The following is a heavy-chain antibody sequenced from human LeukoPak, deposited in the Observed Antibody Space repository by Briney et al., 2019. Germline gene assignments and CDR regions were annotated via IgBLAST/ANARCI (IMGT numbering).Heavy chain of an antibody. CDR2: ISAGGYT. J-gene: IGHJ3*02. CDR1: GGSITSYY. Sequence: SETLSLTCTVSGGSITSYYWSWIRQPAGKGLEWIGLISAGGYTNYNPSLKSRVTMSVDTSKNQFSLKLTSVTAADTAVYYCARARYANAWYAFDIWGHGTMVTVSS. D-gene: IGHD2-2*01. V-gene: IGHV4-4*07. CDR3: ARARYANAWYAFDI.